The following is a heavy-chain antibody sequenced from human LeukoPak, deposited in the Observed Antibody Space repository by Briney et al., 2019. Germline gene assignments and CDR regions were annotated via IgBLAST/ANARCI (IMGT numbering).Heavy chain of an antibody. D-gene: IGHD2-15*01. V-gene: IGHV3-74*01. J-gene: IGHJ3*02. CDR3: ARGTRRYCSGGSCYGAFDI. CDR1: GFTFSSYW. Sequence: PGGSLRLSCAASGFTFSSYWMHWVRQAPGKGLVWVSRINSDGSSTSYADSVKGRFTISRDNAKNSLYLQMNSLRAEDTAVYYCARGTRRYCSGGSCYGAFDIWGHGTMVTVSS. CDR2: INSDGSST.